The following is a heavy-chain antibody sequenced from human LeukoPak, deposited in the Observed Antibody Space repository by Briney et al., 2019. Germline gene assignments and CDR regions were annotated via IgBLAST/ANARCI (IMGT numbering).Heavy chain of an antibody. CDR2: INPNSGGT. CDR1: GYTFTGYY. Sequence: ASVKVSCKASGYTFTGYYMHWVRQAPGQGLEWMGWINPNSGGTNYAQKFQGRVTMTRDTSISTAYMELSRLRSDDTAVYYCAADHTNWNYFGWFDPWGQGTLVTVSS. V-gene: IGHV1-2*02. J-gene: IGHJ5*02. CDR3: AADHTNWNYFGWFDP. D-gene: IGHD1-7*01.